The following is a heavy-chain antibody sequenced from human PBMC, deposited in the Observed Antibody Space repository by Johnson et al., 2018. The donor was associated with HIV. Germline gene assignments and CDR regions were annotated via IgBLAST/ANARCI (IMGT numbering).Heavy chain of an antibody. CDR3: AKSSSATYYGDAFDM. J-gene: IGHJ3*02. CDR1: EFTFSNYW. D-gene: IGHD3-10*01. CDR2: INSDGSST. Sequence: VQLVESGGGLVQPGGSLRLSCAASEFTFSNYWMHWVRQGLGKGLVWVSRINSDGSSTSYADSVKGRFTISRDNAKNTLYLQMNSLRAEDTAVYYCAKSSSATYYGDAFDMWGQGTMVTVSS. V-gene: IGHV3-74*02.